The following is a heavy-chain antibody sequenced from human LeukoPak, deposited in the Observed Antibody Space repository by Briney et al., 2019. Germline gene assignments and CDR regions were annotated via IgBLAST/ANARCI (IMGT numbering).Heavy chain of an antibody. V-gene: IGHV3-23*01. CDR3: AKGLSTIFGVAVTFDY. CDR2: ISGSSGST. CDR1: VFTFSSYA. J-gene: IGHJ4*02. D-gene: IGHD3-3*01. Sequence: PGGSLRLSCAASVFTFSSYAMSWVRQAPGKGLEWVSTISGSSGSTYYADSVKGRFTISRDNSKNTLYLQMNSLRAEDTAVYYCAKGLSTIFGVAVTFDYWGQGTLVTVSS.